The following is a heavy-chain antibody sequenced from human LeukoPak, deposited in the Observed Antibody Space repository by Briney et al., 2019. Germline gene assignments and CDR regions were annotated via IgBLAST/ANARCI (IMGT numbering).Heavy chain of an antibody. CDR3: ARDRGYSRSSAYYYGMDV. V-gene: IGHV4-59*01. CDR2: IYYSGST. CDR1: GGSISSYY. J-gene: IGHJ6*02. D-gene: IGHD6-6*01. Sequence: SETLSLTCTVSGGSISSYYWSWIRQPPRKGLEWIGYIYYSGSTNYNPSLKSRVTISVDTSKNQFSLKLTSVTAADTAVYYCARDRGYSRSSAYYYGMDVWGQGTTVTVSS.